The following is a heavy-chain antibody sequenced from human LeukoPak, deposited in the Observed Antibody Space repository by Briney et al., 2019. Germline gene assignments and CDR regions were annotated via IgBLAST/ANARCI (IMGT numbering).Heavy chain of an antibody. J-gene: IGHJ5*02. V-gene: IGHV3-30*18. CDR1: GFSFSSYG. Sequence: PGGSLRLSCAASGFSFSSYGMHWVRQAPGKGLEWVAAIPYDGRNNYYADSVKGRFTISRDNSKNTLSVQMNSLRAEDTAVYYCAKSQYYYGSGSYHKSWGQGTLVTVSS. D-gene: IGHD3-10*01. CDR2: IPYDGRNN. CDR3: AKSQYYYGSGSYHKS.